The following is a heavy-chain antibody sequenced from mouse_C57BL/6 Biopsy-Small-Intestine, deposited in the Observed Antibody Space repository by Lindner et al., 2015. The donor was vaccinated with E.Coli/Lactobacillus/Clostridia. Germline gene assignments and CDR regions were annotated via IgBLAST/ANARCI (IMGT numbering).Heavy chain of an antibody. J-gene: IGHJ2*01. CDR2: IYPGDGDT. CDR1: GYAFSSSW. CDR3: VSYGNFDY. Sequence: VQLQESGPELVKPGASVRISCKASGYAFSSSWMNWVKQRPGKGLEWIGRIYPGDGDTNYNEKFKGKATLTADKSSSTAYMQLSSLTSEDSAVYFCVSYGNFDYWGQGTTLTVSS. V-gene: IGHV1-82*01. D-gene: IGHD2-1*01.